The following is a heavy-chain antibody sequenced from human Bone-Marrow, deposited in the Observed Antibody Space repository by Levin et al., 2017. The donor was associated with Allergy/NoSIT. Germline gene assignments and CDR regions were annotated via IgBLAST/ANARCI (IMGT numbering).Heavy chain of an antibody. Sequence: SVKVSCEASGYTFTSYVISWVRQAPGQGLEWMAGIIPMFGTTHYAQKFHGRVTITADESTITAYMELTSLRVEDTAIYYCARDEGLGLQISSWGQGTLVTVSS. J-gene: IGHJ4*02. CDR1: GYTFTSYV. CDR3: ARDEGLGLQISS. CDR2: IIPMFGTT. V-gene: IGHV1-69*13. D-gene: IGHD5-24*01.